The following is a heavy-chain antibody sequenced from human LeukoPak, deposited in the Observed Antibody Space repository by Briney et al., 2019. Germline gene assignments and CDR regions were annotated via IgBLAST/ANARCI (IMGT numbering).Heavy chain of an antibody. CDR3: ARDYWWNYDY. Sequence: PGGSLRLSCTASGFTFSNFWMGWVRQAPGKGLEWVANIKQDETEKFYLGSVKGRFTISRDNSKNTLYLQMNSLRAEDTAVYYCARDYWWNYDYWGQGTLVTVSS. CDR1: GFTFSNFW. J-gene: IGHJ4*02. D-gene: IGHD1-7*01. CDR2: IKQDETEK. V-gene: IGHV3-7*01.